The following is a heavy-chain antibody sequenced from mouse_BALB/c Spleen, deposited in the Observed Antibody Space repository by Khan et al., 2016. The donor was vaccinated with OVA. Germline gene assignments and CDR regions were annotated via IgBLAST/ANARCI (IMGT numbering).Heavy chain of an antibody. CDR3: ARTARIKY. V-gene: IGHV3-8*02. Sequence: EVQLQESGPSLVKPSQTLSLTCSVSGDSITSGYWNWIRQFPGNKLEYMGYITYSGSTNYNPSLNSRISITRDSSKNQFLLQLNTLTTEDTATYDCARTARIKYWGQGTTLTVSS. CDR2: ITYSGST. J-gene: IGHJ2*01. CDR1: GDSITSGY. D-gene: IGHD1-2*01.